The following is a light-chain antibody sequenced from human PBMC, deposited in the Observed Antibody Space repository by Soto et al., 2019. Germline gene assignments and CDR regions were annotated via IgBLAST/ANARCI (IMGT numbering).Light chain of an antibody. V-gene: IGKV3-20*01. CDR3: QQYGSSPPT. Sequence: SVLTQSPGTLSLSPGERTTLSCRASQSISRYLAWYQQKPGQGPRLLIYGASSRATGTPDRFSGSGSGTDFTLTINRLEPEDSTLYYCQQYGSSPPTFGQGNKVEIK. CDR2: GAS. J-gene: IGKJ1*01. CDR1: QSISRY.